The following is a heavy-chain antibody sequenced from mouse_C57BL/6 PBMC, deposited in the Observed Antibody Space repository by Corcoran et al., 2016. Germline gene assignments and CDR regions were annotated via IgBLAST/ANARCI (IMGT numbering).Heavy chain of an antibody. V-gene: IGHV14-1*01. CDR1: GFNIKDYY. J-gene: IGHJ1*03. D-gene: IGHD1-1*01. CDR2: IDPEDGDT. CDR3: NYGSSYPYWYFDV. Sequence: EVQLQQSGAELVRPGASVKLSCTASGFNIKDYYMHWVKQRPEQGLEWIGRIDPEDGDTEYAPKFQGKATMTADTSSNTAYLQLSSLTPEDTAVYYWNYGSSYPYWYFDVWGTGITVTVSS.